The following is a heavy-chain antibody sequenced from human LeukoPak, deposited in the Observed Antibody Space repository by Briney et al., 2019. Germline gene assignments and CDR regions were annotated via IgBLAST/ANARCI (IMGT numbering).Heavy chain of an antibody. CDR3: ARATSGSYYYFDS. Sequence: SETLSLTCTVSGGSISSYHWSWIRQPAGKGLEWIGRIYSSGNTNCSPSLKSRVTMSVDTSKNQFSLKLSSVTAADTALYYCARATSGSYYYFDSWGRGTLVTVSS. J-gene: IGHJ4*02. D-gene: IGHD3-10*01. V-gene: IGHV4-4*07. CDR2: IYSSGNT. CDR1: GGSISSYH.